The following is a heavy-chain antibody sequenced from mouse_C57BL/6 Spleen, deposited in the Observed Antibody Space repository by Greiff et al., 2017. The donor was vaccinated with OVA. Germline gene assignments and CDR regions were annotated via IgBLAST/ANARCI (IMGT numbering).Heavy chain of an antibody. D-gene: IGHD1-1*01. CDR1: GFTFSSYA. V-gene: IGHV5-4*01. CDR2: ISDGGSYT. J-gene: IGHJ1*03. Sequence: EVHLVESGGGLVKPGGSLKLSCAASGFTFSSYAMSWVRQTPEKRLEWVATISDGGSYTYYPDNVKGRFTISRDNAKNNLYLQMSHLKSEDTAMYYCARNYYGSYWYFDVWGTGTTVTVSS. CDR3: ARNYYGSYWYFDV.